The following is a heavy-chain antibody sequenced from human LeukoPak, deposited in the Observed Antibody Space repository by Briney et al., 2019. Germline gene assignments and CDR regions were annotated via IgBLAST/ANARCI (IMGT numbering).Heavy chain of an antibody. J-gene: IGHJ4*02. V-gene: IGHV3-23*01. D-gene: IGHD3-3*01. CDR2: ISGSGGST. Sequence: PGGSLRLSCAASGFTFSSYAMSWVRQAPGKGLEWVSAISGSGGSTYYADSVKGRFTISRDNSKNTLYLQMNSLRAEDTAVYYCAKGLSYDFWSSYYRYFDYWGQGTLVTVSS. CDR3: AKGLSYDFWSSYYRYFDY. CDR1: GFTFSSYA.